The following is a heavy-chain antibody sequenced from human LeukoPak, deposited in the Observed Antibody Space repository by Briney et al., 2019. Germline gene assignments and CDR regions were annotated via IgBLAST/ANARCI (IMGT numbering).Heavy chain of an antibody. CDR1: GFTFSSYW. CDR3: AKEGYCSSTGCSGVDY. Sequence: PGGSLRLSCAASGFTFSSYWMSWVRQAPGKGLEWVANIKQDGSEKYYVDSVKGRFTISRDNAKNSLYLQMNSLRAEDTAVYYCAKEGYCSSTGCSGVDYWGQGTLVTVSS. V-gene: IGHV3-7*01. J-gene: IGHJ4*02. CDR2: IKQDGSEK. D-gene: IGHD2-2*01.